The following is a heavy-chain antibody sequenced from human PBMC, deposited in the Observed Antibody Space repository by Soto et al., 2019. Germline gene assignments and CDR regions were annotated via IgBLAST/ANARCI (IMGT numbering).Heavy chain of an antibody. J-gene: IGHJ4*02. CDR2: IDWDDDK. CDR1: GFSLSTSGMC. CDR3: ARTEYRPTTETTVIYYFDY. Sequence: SGPTLVDPTQTLTLTCPFSGFSLSTSGMCVSWIRQPPGKALEWLALIDWDDDKYYSTSLKTRLTISKDTSKNQVVLTMTNMDPVDTATYYCARTEYRPTTETTVIYYFDYWGQGTLVTVSS. D-gene: IGHD4-17*01. V-gene: IGHV2-70*01.